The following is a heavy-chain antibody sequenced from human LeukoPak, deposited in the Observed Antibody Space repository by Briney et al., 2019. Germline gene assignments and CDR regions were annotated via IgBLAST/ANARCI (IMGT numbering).Heavy chain of an antibody. Sequence: SETLSLTCAVYGGSFSGYYWSWIRQPPGKGLEWIGEINHSGSTNYNPSLKSRVTISVDTSKNQFSLKLSSVTAADTAVYYCARGGHRGRAAPDWFDPWGQGTLVTVSS. J-gene: IGHJ5*02. D-gene: IGHD3-16*01. CDR3: ARGGHRGRAAPDWFDP. V-gene: IGHV4-34*01. CDR2: INHSGST. CDR1: GGSFSGYY.